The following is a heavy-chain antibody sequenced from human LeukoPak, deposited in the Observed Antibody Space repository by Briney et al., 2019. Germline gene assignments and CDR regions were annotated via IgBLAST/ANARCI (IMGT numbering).Heavy chain of an antibody. V-gene: IGHV4-4*07. CDR3: ARGIAVAGISFDY. J-gene: IGHJ4*02. CDR2: IYTSGST. CDR1: GASISSYY. Sequence: TETLSLTCTVSGASISSYYWTWIRQPAGKGLEWIGRIYTSGSTNYNPSLESRVTMSIDTSKNQFSLKLSSVTAADTAVYYCARGIAVAGISFDYWGQGTLVTVSS. D-gene: IGHD6-19*01.